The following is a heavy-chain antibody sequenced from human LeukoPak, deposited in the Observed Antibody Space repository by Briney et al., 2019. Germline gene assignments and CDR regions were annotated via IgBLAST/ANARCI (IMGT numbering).Heavy chain of an antibody. D-gene: IGHD7-27*01. Sequence: GGSLRLSCAASGFTFSNFAMHWVRQTPGKGLQYVAAINNSGHRTHYVDSVQGRFTVSRDNSKNTLYLQMGSLRPEDTALYYCARGLSGSSDKWGQGVLVAVSS. CDR3: ARGLSGSSDK. J-gene: IGHJ1*01. CDR1: GFTFSNFA. V-gene: IGHV3-64*02. CDR2: INNSGHRT.